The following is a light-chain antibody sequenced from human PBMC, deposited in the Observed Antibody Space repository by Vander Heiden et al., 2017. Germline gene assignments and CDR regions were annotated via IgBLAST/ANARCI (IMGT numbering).Light chain of an antibody. CDR3: QQYRSFPYT. CDR2: AAS. CDR1: QGIRNY. J-gene: IGKJ2*01. V-gene: IGKV1-16*02. Sequence: DIQMTQSPSLLSASVGDRVTITCRASQGIRNYLAWFQQIPGRAPQALIYAASSLQSGVPSKFSGSGSGTDFTLTISSLQPEDFATYYCQQYRSFPYTFGQGTKLEIK.